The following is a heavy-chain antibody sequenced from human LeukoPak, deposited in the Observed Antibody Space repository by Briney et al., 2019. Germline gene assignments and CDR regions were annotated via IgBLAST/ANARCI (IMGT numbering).Heavy chain of an antibody. J-gene: IGHJ4*02. CDR3: ALAARSKPFDY. CDR2: INPSGGST. Sequence: ASVKVSCKASGYTFTSYYMHWVRQAPGQGLEWMGIINPSGGSTSYAQKFQGRVTMTRDTSTSTVYMELSSLRSEDTAVYYCALAARSKPFDYWGQGTQVTVSS. D-gene: IGHD6-6*01. V-gene: IGHV1-46*01. CDR1: GYTFTSYY.